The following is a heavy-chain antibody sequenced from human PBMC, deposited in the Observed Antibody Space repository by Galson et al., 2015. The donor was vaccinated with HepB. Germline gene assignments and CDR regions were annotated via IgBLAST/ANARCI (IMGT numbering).Heavy chain of an antibody. V-gene: IGHV1-69*02. Sequence: SVKVSCKASGDTFSNYIISWVRQAPGQGLEWMGRIIPIGGITNYAQNVQGRVTFIADKSTGTAYMELRSLRFEDTAVYYCARHPRGGYHYGMDVWGQGTTVTVSS. CDR2: IIPIGGIT. J-gene: IGHJ6*02. CDR3: ARHPRGGYHYGMDV. CDR1: GDTFSNYI. D-gene: IGHD3-16*01.